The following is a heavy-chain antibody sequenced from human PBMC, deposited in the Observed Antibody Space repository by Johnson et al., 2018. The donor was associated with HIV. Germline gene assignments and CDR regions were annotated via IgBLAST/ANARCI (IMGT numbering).Heavy chain of an antibody. CDR1: GFTFRDYH. V-gene: IGHV3-11*04. D-gene: IGHD6-13*01. Sequence: QVQLVESGGGLVKPGGSLRVSCAASGFTFRDYHMSWIRQAPGKGVEWLSYISGSGSIIYYADSVKGRVTISRDNAKNSLYLQMNSRRAEDTAVYYCARDEYPLRAAAWKSAFDIWGQGTMVTVSS. CDR2: ISGSGSII. CDR3: ARDEYPLRAAAWKSAFDI. J-gene: IGHJ3*02.